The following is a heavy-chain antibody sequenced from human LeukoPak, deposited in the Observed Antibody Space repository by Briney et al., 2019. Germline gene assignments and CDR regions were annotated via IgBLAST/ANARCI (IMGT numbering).Heavy chain of an antibody. D-gene: IGHD3-10*01. CDR2: IYHRGTT. CDR1: GSFISGGYY. Sequence: SEPLSLTCTVSGSFISGGYYWDWIRQPPGKGLEWLGNIYHRGTTSYNPSLRGRITISVDTSKNQFSLRLTSVTAADTAVYYCARGYYYGPDNAGEFDFWGEGILATVSS. J-gene: IGHJ4*02. V-gene: IGHV4-38-2*02. CDR3: ARGYYYGPDNAGEFDF.